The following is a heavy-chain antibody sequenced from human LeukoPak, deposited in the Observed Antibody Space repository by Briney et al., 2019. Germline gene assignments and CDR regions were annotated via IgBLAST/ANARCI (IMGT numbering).Heavy chain of an antibody. V-gene: IGHV3-30*18. J-gene: IGHJ4*02. Sequence: TGGPLRLSCAASGFTFSSYGMHWVRQAPGKGLEWVAVISYDGSNKYYADSVKGRFTISRDNSKNTLYLQMNSLRAEDTAVYYCAKDQGKYIENWGQGTLVTVSS. D-gene: IGHD5-12*01. CDR1: GFTFSSYG. CDR2: ISYDGSNK. CDR3: AKDQGKYIEN.